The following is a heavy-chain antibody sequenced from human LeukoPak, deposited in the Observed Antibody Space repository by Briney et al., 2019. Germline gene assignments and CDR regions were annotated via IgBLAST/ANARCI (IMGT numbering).Heavy chain of an antibody. V-gene: IGHV4-4*02. CDR2: IYHSGST. J-gene: IGHJ5*02. CDR3: AFRNNWFDP. CDR1: GGSISSSNW. Sequence: SGTLSLICAISGGSISSSNWWSWVRQPPGRGLEWIGEIYHSGSTNYNPSLKSRVTISVDKSKSQFSLRLNSVTAADTAVYYCAFRNNWFDPWGQGTLVTVSS.